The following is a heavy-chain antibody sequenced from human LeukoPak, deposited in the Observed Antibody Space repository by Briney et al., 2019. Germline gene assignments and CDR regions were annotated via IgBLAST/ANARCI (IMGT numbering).Heavy chain of an antibody. J-gene: IGHJ4*02. V-gene: IGHV5-51*01. D-gene: IGHD6-6*01. CDR2: ISPADSDT. CDR1: GYNFTTYW. Sequence: GESLKISCKGTGYNFTTYWIGWVRQMPGKGLEWMGIISPADSDTRYSPSFQGQVTILADKSISTAYLQWSSLKASDTAMYYCARARVYSSSSAPKGFDFWGQGTLVTVSS. CDR3: ARARVYSSSSAPKGFDF.